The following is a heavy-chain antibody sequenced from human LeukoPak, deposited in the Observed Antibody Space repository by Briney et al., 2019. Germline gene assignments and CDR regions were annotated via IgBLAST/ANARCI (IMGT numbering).Heavy chain of an antibody. CDR2: INHSGST. J-gene: IGHJ4*02. V-gene: IGHV4-38-2*02. Sequence: SETLSLTCTVSGYSISSGYYWSWIRQPPGKGLEWIGEINHSGSTNYNPSLKSRVTISVDTSKNQFSLKLSSVTAADTAVYYCARDIAAAGIDYWGQGTLVTVSS. CDR1: GYSISSGYY. D-gene: IGHD6-13*01. CDR3: ARDIAAAGIDY.